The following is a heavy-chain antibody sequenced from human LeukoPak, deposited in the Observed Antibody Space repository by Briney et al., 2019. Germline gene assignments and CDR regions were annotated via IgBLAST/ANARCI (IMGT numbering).Heavy chain of an antibody. Sequence: PSETLSHTCTVSGYSISSGYYWGWIRQPPGKGLEWIGSIYHSGSTYYNPSLKSRVTISVDTSKNQFPLKLSSVTAADTAVYYCARESINSSVLDYWGQGTLVTVSS. CDR3: ARESINSSVLDY. D-gene: IGHD3-22*01. CDR1: GYSISSGYY. J-gene: IGHJ4*02. V-gene: IGHV4-38-2*02. CDR2: IYHSGST.